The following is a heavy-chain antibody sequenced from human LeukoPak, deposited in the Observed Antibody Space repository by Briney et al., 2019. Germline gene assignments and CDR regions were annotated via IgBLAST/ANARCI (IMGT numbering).Heavy chain of an antibody. D-gene: IGHD2-15*01. CDR2: INHSGST. V-gene: IGHV4-34*01. Sequence: PSETLSLTCAVYGGSFSGYYWSWIRQPPGKGLEWIGEINHSGSTNYNPSLKSRVTISVDTSMNQFSLKLSSVTAADTAVYYCARGGYCSGGGCYYNWFDPWGQGTLVTVSS. CDR3: ARGGYCSGGGCYYNWFDP. J-gene: IGHJ5*02. CDR1: GGSFSGYY.